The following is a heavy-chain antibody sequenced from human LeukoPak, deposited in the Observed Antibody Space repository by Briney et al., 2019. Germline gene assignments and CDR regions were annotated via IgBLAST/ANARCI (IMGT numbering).Heavy chain of an antibody. D-gene: IGHD3-10*01. CDR3: ARGGLLWFGELRGSLDY. V-gene: IGHV4-34*01. CDR2: INHSGST. J-gene: IGHJ4*02. Sequence: PSETLPLTCAVYGGSFRVYYWSGIRHPPGKGREWRGEINHSGSTNYNPSLKRRDTISVETSKNKCSLKLSSVTAADTAVYYCARGGLLWFGELRGSLDYWGQGTLVTVSS. CDR1: GGSFRVYY.